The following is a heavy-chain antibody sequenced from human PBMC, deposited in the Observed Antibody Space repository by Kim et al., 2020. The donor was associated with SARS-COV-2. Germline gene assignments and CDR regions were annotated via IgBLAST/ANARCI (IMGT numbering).Heavy chain of an antibody. D-gene: IGHD3-3*01. J-gene: IGHJ6*02. CDR1: GFTFSSYG. CDR2: ISYDGSNK. V-gene: IGHV3-30*18. Sequence: GGSLRLSCAASGFTFSSYGMHWVRQAPGKGLEWVAVISYDGSNKYYADSVKGRFTISRDNSKNTLYLQMNSLRAEDTAVYYCAKDRLSTGDFWLQFGYYYYGMDVWGQGTTVTVSS. CDR3: AKDRLSTGDFWLQFGYYYYGMDV.